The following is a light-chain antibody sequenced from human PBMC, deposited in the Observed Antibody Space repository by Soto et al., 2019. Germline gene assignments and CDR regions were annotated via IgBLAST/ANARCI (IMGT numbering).Light chain of an antibody. Sequence: QSVLTQPPSASGTPGQRVTISCSGSTSNIGSNPVYWYQQLPGTAPKLLIYTNNQRPSGVPDRFSGSKSGTSASLAISGLQSEDEADYYCATWDDSLNGYVFGTGTKLTVL. J-gene: IGLJ1*01. CDR3: ATWDDSLNGYV. CDR2: TNN. CDR1: TSNIGSNP. V-gene: IGLV1-44*01.